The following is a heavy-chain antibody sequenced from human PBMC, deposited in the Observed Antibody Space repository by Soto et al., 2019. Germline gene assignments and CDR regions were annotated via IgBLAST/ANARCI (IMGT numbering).Heavy chain of an antibody. D-gene: IGHD3-16*01. CDR1: GYTFTGSY. CDR2: INANGGAT. J-gene: IGHJ4*02. CDR3: TREGAVRGLAY. Sequence: QVQLVQSGAEVKKPGASVKVSCKASGYTFTGSYLHWVRQAPGQGLEWMGWINANGGATSYAQEFQGRLTMTRDTSITTAYMELSSLRSDDTAVYYCTREGAVRGLAYWGQGTLVTVSS. V-gene: IGHV1-2*02.